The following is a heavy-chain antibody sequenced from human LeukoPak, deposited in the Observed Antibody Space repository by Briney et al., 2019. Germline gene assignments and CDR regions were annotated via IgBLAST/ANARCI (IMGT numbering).Heavy chain of an antibody. J-gene: IGHJ4*02. D-gene: IGHD2-2*01. CDR1: SFSLSDYG. CDR2: ITMNSVR. Sequence: GGSLRLSCSPSSFSLSDYGMSWVRQAPGQGLEWISYITMNSVRLYAESVKGRLTISRDNDNNSVYLQMNSLRDEDTAVYYCTRGRYQFLGPNDYWGQGSLVTVSS. V-gene: IGHV3-48*02. CDR3: TRGRYQFLGPNDY.